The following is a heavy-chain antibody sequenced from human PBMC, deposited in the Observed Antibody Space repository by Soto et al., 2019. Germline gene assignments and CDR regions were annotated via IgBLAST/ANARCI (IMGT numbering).Heavy chain of an antibody. J-gene: IGHJ3*02. CDR1: GGTFSSYA. V-gene: IGHV1-69*13. D-gene: IGHD1-26*01. CDR2: IIPIFGTA. CDR3: ARDQGATIAFDI. Sequence: GASVKVSCKASGGTFSSYAISWVRQAPGQGLEWMGGIIPIFGTANYAQKFQGRVTITADESTSTAYVELSSLRSEDTAVYYCARDQGATIAFDIWGQGTMVTVSS.